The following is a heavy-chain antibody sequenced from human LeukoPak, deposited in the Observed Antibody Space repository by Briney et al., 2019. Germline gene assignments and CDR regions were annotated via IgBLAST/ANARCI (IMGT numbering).Heavy chain of an antibody. CDR3: ARGHLWLQN. V-gene: IGHV3-21*04. D-gene: IGHD3-3*02. CDR1: GFTFSSYS. CDR2: ISSSSSYI. Sequence: GGSLRLSCAASGFTFSSYSMNWVRQAPGKGLEWVSSISSSSSYIYYADSVKGRFTISRDNAKSSLYLQMDSLRAEETAVYHCARGHLWLQNWGQGTLVTVSS. J-gene: IGHJ4*02.